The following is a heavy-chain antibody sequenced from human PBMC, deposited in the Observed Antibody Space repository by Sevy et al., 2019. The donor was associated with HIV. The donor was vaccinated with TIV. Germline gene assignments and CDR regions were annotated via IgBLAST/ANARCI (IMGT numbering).Heavy chain of an antibody. D-gene: IGHD6-13*01. J-gene: IGHJ4*02. CDR1: GYTFSSYG. CDR3: AKWAHPQRSNSWYDY. V-gene: IGHV1-18*01. Sequence: ASVKVSCKASGYTFSSYGISWVRQAPGQGLEWMGWINTYDGNTKYAQKVQGRVALTTDTSTGTAYMEVGSLRSDDTAVYYCAKWAHPQRSNSWYDYWGQGTLVTVSS. CDR2: INTYDGNT.